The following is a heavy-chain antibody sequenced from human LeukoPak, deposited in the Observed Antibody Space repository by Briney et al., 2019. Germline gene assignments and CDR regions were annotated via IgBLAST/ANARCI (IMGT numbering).Heavy chain of an antibody. D-gene: IGHD4-23*01. CDR2: ISWQSDSV. J-gene: IGHJ4*02. CDR1: GFTFDDYA. Sequence: PGRSLRLSCAASGFTFDDYAMHWVRQAPGKGLEWVAGISWQSDSVDYADSVKGRFTISRDNAKNSLYPQMNSLRPDDTALYYCAKDWSYGGNSWKYFGSWGQGILVTVSS. CDR3: AKDWSYGGNSWKYFGS. V-gene: IGHV3-9*01.